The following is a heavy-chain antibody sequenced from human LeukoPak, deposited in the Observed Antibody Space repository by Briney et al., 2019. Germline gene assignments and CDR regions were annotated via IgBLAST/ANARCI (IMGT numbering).Heavy chain of an antibody. D-gene: IGHD2-2*01. Sequence: PSETLSLTCTVSGGSISSYYWSWIRQPAGKGLEWIGRIYTSGSTNYNPSLKSRVTMSVDTSKNQFSLKLSSVTAADTAVYYCARGNVGYCSSTSCLDYYYCYMDVWGKGTTVTVSS. V-gene: IGHV4-4*07. CDR2: IYTSGST. J-gene: IGHJ6*03. CDR3: ARGNVGYCSSTSCLDYYYCYMDV. CDR1: GGSISSYY.